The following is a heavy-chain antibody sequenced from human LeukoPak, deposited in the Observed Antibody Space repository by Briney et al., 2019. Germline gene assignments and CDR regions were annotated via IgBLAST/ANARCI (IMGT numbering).Heavy chain of an antibody. CDR3: AKAPVTTCSGAYCYPFDY. Sequence: GGSLRLSCAASGFTFSSHAMSWVRQAPGKGLEWVSGISGRDGSTYYADSVKGRFTISRDNSKNTLYLQMNSLRAEDAAVYYCAKAPVTTCSGAYCYPFDYWGQGTLVTVSS. D-gene: IGHD2-15*01. J-gene: IGHJ4*02. V-gene: IGHV3-23*01. CDR1: GFTFSSHA. CDR2: ISGRDGST.